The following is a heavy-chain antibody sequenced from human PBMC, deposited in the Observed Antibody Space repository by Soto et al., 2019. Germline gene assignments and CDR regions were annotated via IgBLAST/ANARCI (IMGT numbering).Heavy chain of an antibody. CDR1: GGSISNSNW. V-gene: IGHV4-4*02. D-gene: IGHD5-12*01. J-gene: IGHJ3*02. CDR3: ARGHEIGGYDSGDAFDI. Sequence: PSETLSLTCAVSGGSISNSNWWSWVRQPPGKGLEWIGNIYHSGSTNYNPSLKSRVTMSVDTSKNQFSLKLSSVTAADTAVYYCARGHEIGGYDSGDAFDIWGQGTMVTVSS. CDR2: IYHSGST.